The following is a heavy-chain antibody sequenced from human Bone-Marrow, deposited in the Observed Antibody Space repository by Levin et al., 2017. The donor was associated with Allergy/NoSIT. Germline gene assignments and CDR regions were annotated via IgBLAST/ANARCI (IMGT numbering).Heavy chain of an antibody. CDR1: GGSISSYY. V-gene: IGHV4-59*01. CDR2: IYYSGST. Sequence: PGGSLRLSCTVSGGSISSYYWSWIRQPPGKGLEWIGYIYYSGSTNYNPSLKSRVTISVDTSKNQFSLKLSSVTAADTAVYYCARDLGTYYYGSGSYYPVHWFDPWGQGTLVTVSS. CDR3: ARDLGTYYYGSGSYYPVHWFDP. J-gene: IGHJ5*02. D-gene: IGHD3-10*01.